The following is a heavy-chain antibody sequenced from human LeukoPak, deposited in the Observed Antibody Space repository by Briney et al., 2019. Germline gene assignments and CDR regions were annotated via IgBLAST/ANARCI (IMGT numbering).Heavy chain of an antibody. Sequence: ASVKVSCKASGGTFSSYAISWVRQAPGQGLEWMGWINPNSGGTNYAQKFQGRVTMTRDTSISTAYMELSRLRSDDTAVYYCARDFAMIVVVNAFDIWGQGTMVTVSS. D-gene: IGHD3-22*01. CDR1: GGTFSSYA. V-gene: IGHV1-2*02. CDR2: INPNSGGT. CDR3: ARDFAMIVVVNAFDI. J-gene: IGHJ3*02.